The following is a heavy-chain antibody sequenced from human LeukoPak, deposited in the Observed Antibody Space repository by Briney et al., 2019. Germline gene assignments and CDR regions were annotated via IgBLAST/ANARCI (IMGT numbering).Heavy chain of an antibody. CDR1: GFTFSSYG. CDR2: ISYDGSNK. J-gene: IGHJ5*02. V-gene: IGHV3-30*18. Sequence: QPGGSLRLSCAASGFTFSSYGMHWVRQAPGKGLEWVAVISYDGSNKYYADPVKGRFTISRDNSKNTLYLQMNSLRAEDTAVYYCAKGWDLWGQGTLVTVS. CDR3: AKGWDL.